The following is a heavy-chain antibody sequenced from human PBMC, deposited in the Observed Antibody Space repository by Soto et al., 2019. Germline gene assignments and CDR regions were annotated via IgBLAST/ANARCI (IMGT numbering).Heavy chain of an antibody. V-gene: IGHV3-23*01. D-gene: IGHD2-21*01. Sequence: EVLLLESGGGLVQPGGSLRLSCVASGFTFSSFAMNWVRQAPGKGLEWVSGISGTGDNTYYADSVKGRFTVSRDNSKNTLYLQMNSLRAEDAAMYYCARLSRQVIGGAFDHWGQGTLVTVSS. J-gene: IGHJ4*02. CDR3: ARLSRQVIGGAFDH. CDR1: GFTFSSFA. CDR2: ISGTGDNT.